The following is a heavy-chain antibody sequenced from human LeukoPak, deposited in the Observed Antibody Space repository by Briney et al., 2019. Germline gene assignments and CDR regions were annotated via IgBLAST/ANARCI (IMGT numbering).Heavy chain of an antibody. CDR3: ARGLTRGYTYGGCFDP. CDR1: GGSISSSDYY. CDR2: IYYSGST. D-gene: IGHD5-12*01. V-gene: IGHV4-39*01. Sequence: SETLSLTCTVSGGSISSSDYYWGWIRQPPGKGLEWIASIYYSGSTYYSPSLKSEVTISVDTSKNQFSLKLRSVTATDTAVYYCARGLTRGYTYGGCFDPWGQGTLVTVSS. J-gene: IGHJ5*02.